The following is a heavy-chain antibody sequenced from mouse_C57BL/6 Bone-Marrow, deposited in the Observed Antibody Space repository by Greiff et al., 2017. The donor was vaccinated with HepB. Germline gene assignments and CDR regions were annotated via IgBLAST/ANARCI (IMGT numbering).Heavy chain of an antibody. CDR1: GFTFSSYG. CDR3: AIGTVEGRWYFDV. CDR2: ISSGGSYT. V-gene: IGHV5-6*01. Sequence: EVKLVESGGDLVKPGGSLKLSCAASGFTFSSYGMSWVRQTPDKRLEWVATISSGGSYTYYPDSVKGRFTISSYNDKNTLYLQMSSLKSEDTAMYYCAIGTVEGRWYFDVWGTGTTVTVSS. J-gene: IGHJ1*03. D-gene: IGHD1-1*01.